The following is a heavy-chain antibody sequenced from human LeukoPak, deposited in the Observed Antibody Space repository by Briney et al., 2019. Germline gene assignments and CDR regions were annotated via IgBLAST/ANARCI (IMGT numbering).Heavy chain of an antibody. V-gene: IGHV3-15*01. CDR1: GFTFSSFA. D-gene: IGHD6-19*01. CDR2: IRSKTDGGTT. CDR3: TTPRPSSSDWYIFDY. Sequence: GGSLRLSCAASGFTFSSFAMTWVRQAPGKGLEWVGRIRSKTDGGTTDCAAPVKGRFTISRDDSKNTLYLQMNSLKTEDTAVYYCTTPRPSSSDWYIFDYWGQGTLVTVSS. J-gene: IGHJ4*02.